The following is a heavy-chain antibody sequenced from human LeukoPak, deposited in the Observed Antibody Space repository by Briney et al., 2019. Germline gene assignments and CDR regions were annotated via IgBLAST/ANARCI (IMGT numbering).Heavy chain of an antibody. D-gene: IGHD3-10*01. CDR2: ISGSGGST. Sequence: EGSLRLSCAASGFTFSSYAMSWVRQAPGKGLEWVSAISGSGGSTYYADSVKGRFTISRDNSKNTLYLQMNSPRAEDTAVYYCAKPPDVLLWFGESVYYFDYWGQGTLVTVSS. J-gene: IGHJ4*02. V-gene: IGHV3-23*01. CDR1: GFTFSSYA. CDR3: AKPPDVLLWFGESVYYFDY.